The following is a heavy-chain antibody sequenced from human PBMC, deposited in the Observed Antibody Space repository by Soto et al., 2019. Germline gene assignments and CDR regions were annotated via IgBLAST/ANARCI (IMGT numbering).Heavy chain of an antibody. V-gene: IGHV3-11*01. CDR1: GFTFSDYY. Sequence: QVQVVESGGGLVKPGGSLRLSCAASGFTFSDYYMTWIRQAPGKGLEWISYITSSGRSKFYADSVKGRFTISRDNAKNSLYLQMNSLRAEDTAVYFCASGYNYGSFDYWGQGILVTVSS. D-gene: IGHD5-18*01. CDR3: ASGYNYGSFDY. CDR2: ITSSGRSK. J-gene: IGHJ4*02.